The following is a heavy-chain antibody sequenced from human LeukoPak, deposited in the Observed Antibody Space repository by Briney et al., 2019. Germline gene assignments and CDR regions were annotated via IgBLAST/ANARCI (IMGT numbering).Heavy chain of an antibody. D-gene: IGHD5-24*01. CDR2: IKQDGGKK. V-gene: IGHV3-7*04. CDR1: GFPFSSYW. CDR3: TRVGYIDEGIDY. Sequence: GSLRLSCVASGFPFSSYWMTWVCQAPGKGLEWVANIKQDGGKKSYVDSVKGRFTISRDNAKNSLYLQMNSLRAEDTAIYYCTRVGYIDEGIDYWGQGTLVTVSS. J-gene: IGHJ4*02.